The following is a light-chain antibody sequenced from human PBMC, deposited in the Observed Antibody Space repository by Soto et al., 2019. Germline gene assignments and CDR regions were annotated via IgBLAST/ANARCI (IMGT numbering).Light chain of an antibody. V-gene: IGLV2-14*01. CDR2: DVS. J-gene: IGLJ1*01. Sequence: QSALTQPASVSGSPGQSITISCTGTSSDVGGYNYVSWYQQHPGKAPKLMIYDVSNRPSGVSNRFSGSKSGNTASLTISGLHAEDEADYYCSSYTSSSLVFGTGTKVTVL. CDR3: SSYTSSSLV. CDR1: SSDVGGYNY.